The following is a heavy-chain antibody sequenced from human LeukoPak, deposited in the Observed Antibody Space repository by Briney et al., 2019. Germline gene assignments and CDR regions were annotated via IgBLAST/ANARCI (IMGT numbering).Heavy chain of an antibody. V-gene: IGHV3-23*01. CDR3: AKQYFGVNYFDY. CDR1: GFTLSRCA. CDR2: ISGSGGTT. D-gene: IGHD4-17*01. Sequence: GGSLRLSCAASGFTLSRCAMSWVRQAPGKGLEWVSEISGSGGTTYYADPVKGRFTISRDNSKNTLYLQMNDLRAGDTAIYYCAKQYFGVNYFDYWGQGTLVTVSS. J-gene: IGHJ4*02.